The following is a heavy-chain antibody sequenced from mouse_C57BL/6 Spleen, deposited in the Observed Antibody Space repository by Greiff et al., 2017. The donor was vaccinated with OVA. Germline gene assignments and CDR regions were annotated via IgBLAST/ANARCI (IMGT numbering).Heavy chain of an antibody. CDR1: GFTFSDYG. CDR3: AATGDFDY. V-gene: IGHV5-17*01. Sequence: ELQGVESGGGLLKPGGSLKLSCAASGFTFSDYGMHWVRQAPEKGLAWVAYISSGSSTIYYADTVKGRFTISRDNAKNTLFLQMTSLRSEDTAMYYCAATGDFDYWGQGTTLTVSS. J-gene: IGHJ2*01. CDR2: ISSGSSTI.